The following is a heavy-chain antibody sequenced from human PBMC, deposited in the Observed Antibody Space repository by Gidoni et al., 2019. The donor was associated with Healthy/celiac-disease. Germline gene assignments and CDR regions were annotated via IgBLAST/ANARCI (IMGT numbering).Heavy chain of an antibody. J-gene: IGHJ4*02. CDR1: GGSISSYY. CDR3: ARDPTYYDFWSGYPQAGGFDY. V-gene: IGHV4-4*07. CDR2: IYTSGST. D-gene: IGHD3-3*01. Sequence: QVQLQESGPGLVKPSETLSLTCTVSGGSISSYYWRWIRQPAGKGLEWIGRIYTSGSTNYNPSLKSRVTMSVDTSKNQFSLKLSSVTAADTAVYYCARDPTYYDFWSGYPQAGGFDYWGQGTLVTVSS.